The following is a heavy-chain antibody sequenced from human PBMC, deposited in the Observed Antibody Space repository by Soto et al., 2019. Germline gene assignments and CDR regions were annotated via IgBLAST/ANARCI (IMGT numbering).Heavy chain of an antibody. CDR3: AKVPMYDILTGYYSITAFDY. Sequence: GGSLRLSCAASGFTFSSYAMSWVRQAPGKGLEWVSAISGSGGSTYYADSVKGRFTISRDNSKNTLYLQMNSLRAEDTAVYYCAKVPMYDILTGYYSITAFDYWGQGTLVTVSS. CDR2: ISGSGGST. D-gene: IGHD3-9*01. CDR1: GFTFSSYA. J-gene: IGHJ4*02. V-gene: IGHV3-23*01.